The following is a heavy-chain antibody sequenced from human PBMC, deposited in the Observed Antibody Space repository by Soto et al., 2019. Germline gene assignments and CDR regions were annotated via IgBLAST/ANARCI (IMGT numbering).Heavy chain of an antibody. CDR3: ARALTTVTLFDS. Sequence: SETLSLTCAVYGGSFSGYYWTWIRQPPGTGLEWIGEINHSGSTNYNPSLKSRVTISVDTSKNQFSLKLTSVTAADTAVYYCARALTTVTLFDSWGQGTLVTGSS. D-gene: IGHD4-17*01. J-gene: IGHJ5*01. CDR2: INHSGST. CDR1: GGSFSGYY. V-gene: IGHV4-34*01.